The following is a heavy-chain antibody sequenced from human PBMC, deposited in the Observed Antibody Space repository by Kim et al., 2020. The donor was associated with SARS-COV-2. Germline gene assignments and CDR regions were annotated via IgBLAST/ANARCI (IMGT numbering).Heavy chain of an antibody. Sequence: GGSLRLSCAASGFTFSNAWMSWVRQAPGKGLEWVGRIKSKTDGGTTDYAAPVKGRFTISRDDSKNTLYLQMNSLKTEDTAVYYCTTALSKIVATMPRGYWGQGTLVTVSS. CDR2: IKSKTDGGTT. CDR3: TTALSKIVATMPRGY. J-gene: IGHJ4*02. V-gene: IGHV3-15*01. CDR1: GFTFSNAW. D-gene: IGHD5-12*01.